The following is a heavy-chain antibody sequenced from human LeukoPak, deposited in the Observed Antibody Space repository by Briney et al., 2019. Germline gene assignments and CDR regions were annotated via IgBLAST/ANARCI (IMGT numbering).Heavy chain of an antibody. Sequence: PSETLSLTCSVSGGSISTSRYYWGWIRQPPGPGLEWIGTIYYTGSAFYNPSLESRVTISVDTSKNQFSLKLMSVTAADTAVYYCARVGLEWLSDPQHYFDSWGQGTLVTVSS. D-gene: IGHD3-3*01. V-gene: IGHV4-39*07. J-gene: IGHJ4*02. CDR1: GGSISTSRYY. CDR3: ARVGLEWLSDPQHYFDS. CDR2: IYYTGSA.